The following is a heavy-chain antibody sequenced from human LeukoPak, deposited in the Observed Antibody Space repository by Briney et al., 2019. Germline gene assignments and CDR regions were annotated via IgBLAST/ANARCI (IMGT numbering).Heavy chain of an antibody. Sequence: SETLSLTCTVSGGSISSSSYYWGCIRQPPGKGLECIGSIYYSGSTYYNPSLKSRVTISVDTSKNQFSLKLSSVTAADTAVYYCARDHYYDSSGYYGGRWVGAFDIWGQGTMVTVSS. CDR3: ARDHYYDSSGYYGGRWVGAFDI. CDR2: IYYSGST. CDR1: GGSISSSSYY. D-gene: IGHD3-22*01. J-gene: IGHJ3*02. V-gene: IGHV4-39*02.